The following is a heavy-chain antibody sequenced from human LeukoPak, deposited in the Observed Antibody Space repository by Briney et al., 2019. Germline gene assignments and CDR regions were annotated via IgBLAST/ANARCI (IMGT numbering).Heavy chain of an antibody. Sequence: SETLSLTCTVSGGSISSYYWSWIRQPAGKGLEWIGRIYTSGSTNYNPSLKSRVTMSVDTSKNQFSLKLSSVTAADTAVYYCARDLLATSLGATKDYYYMDVWGKGTTVTVSS. CDR3: ARDLLATSLGATKDYYYMDV. CDR1: GGSISSYY. D-gene: IGHD1-26*01. J-gene: IGHJ6*03. CDR2: IYTSGST. V-gene: IGHV4-4*07.